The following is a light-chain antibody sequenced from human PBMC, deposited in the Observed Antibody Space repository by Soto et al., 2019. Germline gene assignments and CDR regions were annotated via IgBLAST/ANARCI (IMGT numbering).Light chain of an antibody. J-gene: IGKJ1*01. CDR3: QQRYSTPRP. CDR2: AAS. Sequence: DIQMTQSPSSLSASVGDRVTITCRASQSISSYLNWYQQKPGKAPKLLIYAASSLQSGVPSRFSGSGSGTDFTLTISSLKPEDFATYYCQQRYSTPRPFGQGTKVEIK. CDR1: QSISSY. V-gene: IGKV1-39*01.